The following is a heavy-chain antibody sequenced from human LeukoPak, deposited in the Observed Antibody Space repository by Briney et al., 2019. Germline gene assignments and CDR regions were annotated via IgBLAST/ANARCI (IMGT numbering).Heavy chain of an antibody. CDR1: DGSFNASS. V-gene: IGHV4-34*01. J-gene: IGHJ3*02. D-gene: IGHD3-22*01. Sequence: SETLSLTCVVYDGSFNASSWSWIRQPPGKGLEWIGEINHNGSTNYNPSLKSRVTMSVDTSKNQFSLKLFSVTAADTAVYYCAKSNGYGLIDIWGQGTMVTVSS. CDR2: INHNGST. CDR3: AKSNGYGLIDI.